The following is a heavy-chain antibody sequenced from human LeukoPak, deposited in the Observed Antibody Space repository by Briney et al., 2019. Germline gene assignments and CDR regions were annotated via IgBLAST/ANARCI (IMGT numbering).Heavy chain of an antibody. CDR3: ARDLVSGGIGYYYYYMDV. Sequence: ASVKVSCKASGYTFTSCYMHWVRQAPGQGLEWMGIINPSGGSTSYAQKFQGRVTMTRDMSTSTVYMELSSLRSEDTAVYYCARDLVSGGIGYYYYYMDVWGKGTTVTVSS. D-gene: IGHD2-8*01. CDR1: GYTFTSCY. V-gene: IGHV1-46*01. CDR2: INPSGGST. J-gene: IGHJ6*03.